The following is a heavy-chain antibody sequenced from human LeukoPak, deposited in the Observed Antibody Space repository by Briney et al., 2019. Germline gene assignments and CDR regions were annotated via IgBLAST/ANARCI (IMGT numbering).Heavy chain of an antibody. CDR2: ISSSSSYI. J-gene: IGHJ3*02. D-gene: IGHD2-2*01. CDR1: GFTFSSYS. V-gene: IGHV3-21*01. Sequence: PGGSLRLSCAASGFTFSSYSMNWVRQAPGKGLEWVSSISSSSSYIYYADSVKGRFTISRDNAKNSLYLQMNSLRAEDTAVYYCARWGYCSSTSCYDSSDAFDIWGQGRMVTVSS. CDR3: ARWGYCSSTSCYDSSDAFDI.